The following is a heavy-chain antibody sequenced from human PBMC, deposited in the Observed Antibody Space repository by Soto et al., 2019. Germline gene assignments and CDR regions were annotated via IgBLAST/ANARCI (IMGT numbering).Heavy chain of an antibody. CDR2: ISGSGGST. Sequence: GESLKISCAASGFTFSSYAMSWVRQAPGKGLEWVSAISGSGGSTYYADSVKGRFTISRDNSKNTLYLQMNSLRAEDTAVYYCAKGSSIVVVVAATQVVHFQHWGQGTLVTVFS. V-gene: IGHV3-23*01. CDR3: AKGSSIVVVVAATQVVHFQH. CDR1: GFTFSSYA. J-gene: IGHJ1*01. D-gene: IGHD2-15*01.